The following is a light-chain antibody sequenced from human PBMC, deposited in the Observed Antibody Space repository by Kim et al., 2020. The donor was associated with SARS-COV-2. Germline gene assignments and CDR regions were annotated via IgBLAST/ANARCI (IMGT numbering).Light chain of an antibody. Sequence: DIQMTQSPASLSASVGDRVTITCQASQDINSFINWYQQTPGKAPKLLIYDASNLETGVPSRFSGSGSGTQFTFTISSLQPEDIATYYCQQHDNLPITFGQGTRLEIK. CDR3: QQHDNLPIT. V-gene: IGKV1-33*01. CDR1: QDINSF. CDR2: DAS. J-gene: IGKJ5*01.